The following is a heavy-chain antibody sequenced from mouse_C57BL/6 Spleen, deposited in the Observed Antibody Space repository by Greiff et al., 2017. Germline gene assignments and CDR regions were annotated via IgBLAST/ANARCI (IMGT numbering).Heavy chain of an antibody. CDR2: IYPSDSET. J-gene: IGHJ2*01. CDR1: GYTFTSYW. V-gene: IGHV1-61*01. CDR3: ARLGYYGSSPDY. Sequence: VKLQQPGAELVRPGSSVKLSCKASGYTFTSYWMDWVKQRPGQGLEWIGNIYPSDSETHYNQKFKDKATLTVDKSSSTAYMQLSSLTSEDSAVYYCARLGYYGSSPDYWGQGTTLTVSS. D-gene: IGHD1-1*01.